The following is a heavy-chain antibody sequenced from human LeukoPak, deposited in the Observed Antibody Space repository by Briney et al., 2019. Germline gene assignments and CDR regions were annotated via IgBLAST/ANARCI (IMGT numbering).Heavy chain of an antibody. J-gene: IGHJ3*02. CDR2: ITTNGGST. D-gene: IGHD6-13*01. V-gene: IGHV3-64D*06. CDR3: VKVAAAGIGAFDI. Sequence: GGSLRLSCSASGFTFSSFAMHWVRQAPGKGLEYVAAITTNGGSTYYADSVKGRFTISRDNSKNTVSFQLSSLRAEDTAVYYCVKVAAAGIGAFDIWGQGTKVTVSS. CDR1: GFTFSSFA.